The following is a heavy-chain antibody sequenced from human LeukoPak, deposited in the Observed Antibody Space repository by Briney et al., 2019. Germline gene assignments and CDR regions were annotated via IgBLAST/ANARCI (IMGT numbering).Heavy chain of an antibody. J-gene: IGHJ4*02. CDR3: AGQHDGNGFYFY. D-gene: IGHD3-22*01. V-gene: IGHV4-38-2*01. CDR2: FYHSCRT. Sequence: PLETLSLPCVLTGNSFSSNHYWGWLRQRPGNGLEWIGSFYHSCRTYSNPSVKSQVTISVDPSQYRFSLKLHSVTGDDTAIYYCAGQHDGNGFYFYWGQGILVTVSS. CDR1: GNSFSSNHY.